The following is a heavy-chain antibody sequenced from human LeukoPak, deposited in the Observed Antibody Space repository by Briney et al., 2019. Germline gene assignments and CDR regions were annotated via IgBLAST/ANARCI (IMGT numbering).Heavy chain of an antibody. D-gene: IGHD3-22*01. CDR3: ARGAYYFDSSGFL. CDR1: GGSISSGGYY. Sequence: SETLSLTCTVSGGSISSGGYYWSWIRQPAGKGLEWIGRIYTSGSTIYNPSLKSRVTISVDTSKKQFSLKLNSVTAADTAVYYCARGAYYFDSSGFLWGQGTLVTVSP. J-gene: IGHJ4*02. CDR2: IYTSGST. V-gene: IGHV4-61*02.